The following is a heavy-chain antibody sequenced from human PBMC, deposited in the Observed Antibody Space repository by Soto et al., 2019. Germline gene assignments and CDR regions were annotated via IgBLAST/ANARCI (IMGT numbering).Heavy chain of an antibody. V-gene: IGHV1-24*01. CDR3: ATDSRHITMIVVVPNAGEI. CDR2: FDPEDGET. D-gene: IGHD3-22*01. Sequence: ASVKVSGKVSGYTLTELSMHWVRQAPGKGLEWMGGFDPEDGETIYAQKFQGRVTMAEDASTDTAYIDLSSLRSEDTAVYYCATDSRHITMIVVVPNAGEILGQGTMVTV. CDR1: GYTLTELS. J-gene: IGHJ3*02.